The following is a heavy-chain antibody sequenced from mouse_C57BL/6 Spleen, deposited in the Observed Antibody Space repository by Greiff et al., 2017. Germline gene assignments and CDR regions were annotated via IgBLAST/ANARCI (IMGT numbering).Heavy chain of an antibody. J-gene: IGHJ4*01. CDR1: GYSITSGYY. CDR2: ISYDGSN. D-gene: IGHD1-1*01. CDR3: ERCMLVRNYAMDY. V-gene: IGHV3-6*01. Sequence: VQLKESGPGLVKPSQSLSLTCSVTGYSITSGYYWNWIRQFPGNKLEWMGYISYDGSNNYNPSLKNRISITRDTSENQFFLELNSVTTEDTATYYCERCMLVRNYAMDYWGQGTSVTVSA.